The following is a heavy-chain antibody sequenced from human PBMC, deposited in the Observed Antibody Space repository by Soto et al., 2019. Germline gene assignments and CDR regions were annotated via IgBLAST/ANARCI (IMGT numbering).Heavy chain of an antibody. V-gene: IGHV3-30*18. CDR3: AKAVGYCSSTSCRHYGMDV. Sequence: GGSLRLSCAASGFTFSSYGMHWVRQAPGKGLEWVAVISYDGSNKYYADSVKGRFTISRDNSKNTLYLQMNSLRAEDTAVYYCAKAVGYCSSTSCRHYGMDVWGQGTTVTVSS. D-gene: IGHD2-2*01. CDR2: ISYDGSNK. CDR1: GFTFSSYG. J-gene: IGHJ6*02.